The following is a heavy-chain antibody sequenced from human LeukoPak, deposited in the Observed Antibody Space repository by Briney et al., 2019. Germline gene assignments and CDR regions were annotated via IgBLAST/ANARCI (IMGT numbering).Heavy chain of an antibody. D-gene: IGHD6-19*01. CDR3: ARGWRIAVAGTSWFDP. J-gene: IGHJ5*02. CDR2: INHSGST. CDR1: GGSFSGYY. V-gene: IGHV4-34*01. Sequence: SETLSLTCAVYGGSFSGYYWSWIRQPPGKGPEWIGEINHSGSTNYNPSLKSRVTISVDTSKNQFSLKLSSVTAADTAVYYCARGWRIAVAGTSWFDPWGQGTLVTVSS.